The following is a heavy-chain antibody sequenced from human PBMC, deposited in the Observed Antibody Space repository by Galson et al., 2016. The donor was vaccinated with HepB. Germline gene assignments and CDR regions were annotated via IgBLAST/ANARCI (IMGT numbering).Heavy chain of an antibody. CDR2: ISYRGTT. J-gene: IGHJ3*02. CDR3: ARSVNGAFDI. D-gene: IGHD1-1*01. CDR1: GDSITSSGYF. Sequence: LSLTCNVSGDSITSSGYFWGWIRQPPGKGLEWIGAISYRGTTYDYPSLKSRLTVSVDTSKNQFSLKLSSVTAADTAVYYCARSVNGAFDIWGQGTMVTVSS. V-gene: IGHV4-39*01.